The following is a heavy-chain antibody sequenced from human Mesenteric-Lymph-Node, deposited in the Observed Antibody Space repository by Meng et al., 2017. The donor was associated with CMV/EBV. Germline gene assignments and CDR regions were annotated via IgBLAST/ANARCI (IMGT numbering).Heavy chain of an antibody. V-gene: IGHV5-51*01. J-gene: IGHJ4*02. CDR2: IYPGDSAT. Sequence: GGSLRLSCKGSGYSFTSYWIGWVRQMPGKGLEWMGIIYPGDSATRYSPSFQGQVTMSVDKSISTAYLHWSGLRASDTALYYCARESTTFFHYWGQGTLVTVSS. D-gene: IGHD5/OR15-5a*01. CDR1: GYSFTSYW. CDR3: ARESTTFFHY.